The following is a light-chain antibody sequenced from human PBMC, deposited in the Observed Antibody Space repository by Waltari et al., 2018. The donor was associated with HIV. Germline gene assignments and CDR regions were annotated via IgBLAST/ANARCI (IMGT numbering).Light chain of an antibody. V-gene: IGLV4-69*01. CDR2: LNSDGSH. J-gene: IGLJ2*01. CDR3: QTWGTGIRV. Sequence: QLVLTQSPSASASLGASVKLTCTLSSGHSSYAIEWHQQQPEKGPRYLMKLNSDGSHSNGDGIPARFSGSSSGAERYLTISSLQSEDEADYYCQTWGTGIRVFGGGTKLTVL. CDR1: SGHSSYA.